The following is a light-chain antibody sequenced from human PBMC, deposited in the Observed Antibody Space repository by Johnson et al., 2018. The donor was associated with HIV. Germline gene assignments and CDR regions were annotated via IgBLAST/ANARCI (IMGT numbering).Light chain of an antibody. Sequence: QSVLTQPPSVSAAPGQKVTISCSGSSSNIGNNYVSWYQQLPGTAPKLLIYENNKRPSGIPDRFSGSKSGTSATLGITGLQTGDEADYYCGTWDTSLSAGYVFETGPKVTCL. CDR2: ENN. V-gene: IGLV1-51*02. CDR3: GTWDTSLSAGYV. J-gene: IGLJ1*01. CDR1: SSNIGNNY.